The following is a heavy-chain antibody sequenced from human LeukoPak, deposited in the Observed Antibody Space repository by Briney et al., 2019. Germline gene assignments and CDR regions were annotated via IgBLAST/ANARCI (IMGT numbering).Heavy chain of an antibody. CDR1: GXTFTAXX. CDR3: ARDRVVVPAXFDY. Sequence: SCTXSGXTFTAXXXXXVRXXXXQXXGXMGWINPNSGGTNYAQKFQGRVPMTRDTSISTAYMELSRLRSDDTAVYYCARDRVVVPAXFDYWGQGTLXXVSS. J-gene: IGHJ4*02. V-gene: IGHV1-2*02. CDR2: INPNSGGT. D-gene: IGHD2-2*01.